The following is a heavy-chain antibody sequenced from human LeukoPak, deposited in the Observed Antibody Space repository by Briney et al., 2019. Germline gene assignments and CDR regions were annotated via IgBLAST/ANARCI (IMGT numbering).Heavy chain of an antibody. D-gene: IGHD2-2*01. V-gene: IGHV4-39*01. CDR2: IYYSGSA. CDR1: GGSISSSSYY. Sequence: SETLSLTCSVSGGSISSSSYYWGWIRQPPGKGLEWIGSIYYSGSAYYNPSLRSRVTISVDTSKNHFSLKLSSVTAADTAVYYCARHWGSTSSGVDYWGQGTLVTVSS. J-gene: IGHJ4*02. CDR3: ARHWGSTSSGVDY.